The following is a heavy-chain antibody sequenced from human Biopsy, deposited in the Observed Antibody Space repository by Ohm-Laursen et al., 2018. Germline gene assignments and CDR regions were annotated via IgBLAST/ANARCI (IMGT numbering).Heavy chain of an antibody. CDR3: TAGIPGLSRPSDY. CDR2: VKSNANGGTT. J-gene: IGHJ4*02. D-gene: IGHD6-19*01. V-gene: IGHV3-15*05. CDR1: GFTFSAAW. Sequence: GSLRLSCAASGFTFSAAWMYWVRQAPGKGLECVALVKSNANGGTTEYPAPVEGRFSISRDDSRNTVYLHMSSLNTDDTAMYFCTAGIPGLSRPSDYWGQGTLVTVSS.